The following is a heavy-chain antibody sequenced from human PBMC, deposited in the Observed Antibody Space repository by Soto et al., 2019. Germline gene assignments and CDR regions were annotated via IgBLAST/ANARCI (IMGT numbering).Heavy chain of an antibody. CDR3: ASEGAGTIDAFDI. CDR2: IYYSGST. D-gene: IGHD6-19*01. Sequence: SETLSLTCTVSGGSISSYYWSWIRQPPGKGLEWIGYIYYSGSTNYNPSLKSRVTISVDTSKNQFSLKLSSVTAADTAVYYCASEGAGTIDAFDIWGQGTMVTVSS. CDR1: GGSISSYY. V-gene: IGHV4-59*01. J-gene: IGHJ3*02.